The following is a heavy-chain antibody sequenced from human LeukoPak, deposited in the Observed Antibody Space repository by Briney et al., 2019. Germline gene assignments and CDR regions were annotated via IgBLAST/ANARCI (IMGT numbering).Heavy chain of an antibody. V-gene: IGHV3-7*03. CDR3: AKDHYYDSSNYYYGRPNLFDY. D-gene: IGHD3-22*01. CDR2: IRQDESER. J-gene: IGHJ4*02. Sequence: GGSLRLSCEGSGFSFSSYWMTWVRQLPGKGPEWVANIRQDESERYFADSVKGRFTISRDNPKKTLYLQMDSLRAEDTAVYYCAKDHYYDSSNYYYGRPNLFDYWGQGTLVTVSS. CDR1: GFSFSSYW.